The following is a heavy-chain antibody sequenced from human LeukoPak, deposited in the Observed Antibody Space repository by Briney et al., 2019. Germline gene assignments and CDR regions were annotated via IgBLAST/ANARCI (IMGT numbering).Heavy chain of an antibody. CDR3: ARTFHCSSTSCYLNWFDP. V-gene: IGHV1-69*05. D-gene: IGHD2-2*01. CDR1: GGTFSSYA. CDR2: IIPIFGTA. Sequence: SVRVSCKASGGTFSSYAISWVRQAPGQGLEWMGGIIPIFGTANYAQKFQGRVTITTDESTSTAYMELSSLRSEDTAVYYCARTFHCSSTSCYLNWFDPWGQGTLVTVSS. J-gene: IGHJ5*02.